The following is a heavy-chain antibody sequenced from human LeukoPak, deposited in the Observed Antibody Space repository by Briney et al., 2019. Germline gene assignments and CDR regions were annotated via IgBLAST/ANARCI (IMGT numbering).Heavy chain of an antibody. CDR3: ARYSYYYDGSGYQYYFDY. Sequence: PSETLSLTCTVSGGSISSHYWSWIRQPPGKGLEWIGYIHYSGSTNYNPSLKSRVTISVDTSKNQFSLKLSSVTAADTAVYYCARYSYYYDGSGYQYYFDYWGQGTLVTVSS. CDR1: GGSISSHY. V-gene: IGHV4-59*08. D-gene: IGHD3-22*01. J-gene: IGHJ4*02. CDR2: IHYSGST.